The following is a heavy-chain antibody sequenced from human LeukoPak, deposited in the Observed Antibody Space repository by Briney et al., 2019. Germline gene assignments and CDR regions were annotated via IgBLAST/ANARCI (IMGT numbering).Heavy chain of an antibody. CDR2: IIPILGIA. V-gene: IGHV1-69*04. Sequence: SVKVSCKASGGTFSSYAISWVRQAPGQGLEWMGRIIPILGIANYAQKFQGRVTITADESTSTAYMELSSLRSEDTAVYYCATSRNDRLPGGDYWGQGTLVTVSS. J-gene: IGHJ4*02. CDR1: GGTFSSYA. D-gene: IGHD2-2*01. CDR3: ATSRNDRLPGGDY.